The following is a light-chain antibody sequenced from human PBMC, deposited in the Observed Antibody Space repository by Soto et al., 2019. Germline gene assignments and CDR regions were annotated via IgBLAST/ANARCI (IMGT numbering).Light chain of an antibody. CDR2: EVS. CDR3: SSYTSSSTRV. J-gene: IGLJ3*02. Sequence: HSALTQPASVSGSPGQSITFSCTGTSSDVGGYNYVSWYQQHPGKAPKLMIYEVSNRPSGVSNRFSGSKSGNTASLTISGLQAEDEADYYCSSYTSSSTRVFGGGTKLTVL. CDR1: SSDVGGYNY. V-gene: IGLV2-14*01.